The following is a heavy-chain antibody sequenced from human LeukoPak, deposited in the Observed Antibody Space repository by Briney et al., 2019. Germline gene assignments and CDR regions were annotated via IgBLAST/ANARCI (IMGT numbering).Heavy chain of an antibody. Sequence: GASVKVSCKASGYTFTSYAISWVRQAPGQGLEWMGWISPYNANTNYAQKLQGRVTMTTDTSTSTAYMELRSLRSDDTAVYYCARVSLPAAMPYYYYYGMDVWGQGTTVTVSS. CDR3: ARVSLPAAMPYYYYYGMDV. J-gene: IGHJ6*02. CDR1: GYTFTSYA. D-gene: IGHD2-2*01. V-gene: IGHV1-18*01. CDR2: ISPYNANT.